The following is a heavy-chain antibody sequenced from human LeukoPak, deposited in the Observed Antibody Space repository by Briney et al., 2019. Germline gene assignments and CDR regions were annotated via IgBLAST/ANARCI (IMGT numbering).Heavy chain of an antibody. D-gene: IGHD6-13*01. CDR2: IKSKTDGGTT. CDR1: GFTFSNAW. Sequence: GWSLRLSCAASGFTFSNAWMSWVRQAPGKGLEWLGHIKSKTDGGTTDYAAPVKGRFTISRDDSKNTLYLQMHSLKTEDTAVYYCTRQQLVLDYWGQGTLVTVSS. J-gene: IGHJ4*02. CDR3: TRQQLVLDY. V-gene: IGHV3-15*01.